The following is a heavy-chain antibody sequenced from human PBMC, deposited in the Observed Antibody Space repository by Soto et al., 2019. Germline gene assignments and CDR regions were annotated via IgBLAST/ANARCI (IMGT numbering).Heavy chain of an antibody. V-gene: IGHV1-8*02. D-gene: IGHD3-22*01. CDR3: ARVVVNVSKYYYYYMDV. Sequence: GASVKVSCKASGFTFSSSDIHWVRQARGQRFEWMGWMNPNSGNTGYAQKFQGRVTMTRNTSISTAYMELSSLRSEDTAVYYCARVVVNVSKYYYYYMDVWGKGTTVTVSS. CDR1: GFTFSSSD. CDR2: MNPNSGNT. J-gene: IGHJ6*03.